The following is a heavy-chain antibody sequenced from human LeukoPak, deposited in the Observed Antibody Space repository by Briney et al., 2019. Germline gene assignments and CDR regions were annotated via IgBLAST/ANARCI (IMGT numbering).Heavy chain of an antibody. CDR3: ARGLDGSGWYYFDY. D-gene: IGHD6-19*01. CDR1: GFTFDDYG. Sequence: SGGSLRLSCAASGFTFDDYGMSWVRQAPGKGLEWVSGINWNGGSTGYADSVKGQFTISRDNAKNSLYLQMNSLRAEDTALYYCARGLDGSGWYYFDYWGQGTLVTVSS. CDR2: INWNGGST. J-gene: IGHJ4*02. V-gene: IGHV3-20*04.